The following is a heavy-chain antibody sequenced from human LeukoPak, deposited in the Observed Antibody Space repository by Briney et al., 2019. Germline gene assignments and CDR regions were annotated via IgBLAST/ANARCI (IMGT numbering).Heavy chain of an antibody. J-gene: IGHJ5*02. D-gene: IGHD2-2*01. CDR1: GYTFTSYD. CDR3: ARVDEYQLLLNGGWNWFDP. V-gene: IGHV1-8*01. Sequence: ASVTVSCKASGYTFTSYDINWVRQATGQGLEWMGWMNPNSGNTGYAQKFQGRVTMTRNTSISTAYMELSSLRPEDTAVYYCARVDEYQLLLNGGWNWFDPWGQGTLVTVSS. CDR2: MNPNSGNT.